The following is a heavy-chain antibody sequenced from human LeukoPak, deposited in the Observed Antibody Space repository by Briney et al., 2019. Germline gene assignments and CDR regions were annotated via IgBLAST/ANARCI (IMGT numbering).Heavy chain of an antibody. CDR3: ARGGYYGSGNDFRFDP. J-gene: IGHJ5*02. D-gene: IGHD3-10*01. Sequence: KPSETLSLTCTVSGGSISSSSYYWSWIRQPPGKGLECIGYIHYTGSTNYNPSLKSRVTISVDTSKNQFSLKLSSVTAADTAIYYCARGGYYGSGNDFRFDPWGQGTLVTVSS. V-gene: IGHV4-61*01. CDR2: IHYTGST. CDR1: GGSISSSSYY.